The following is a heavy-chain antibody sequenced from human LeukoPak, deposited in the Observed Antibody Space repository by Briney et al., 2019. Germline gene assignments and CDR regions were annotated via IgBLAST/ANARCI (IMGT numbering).Heavy chain of an antibody. CDR1: GFTFSSYW. CDR2: IKQDGSEK. J-gene: IGHJ3*02. Sequence: GGSLRLSCAASGFTFSSYWMSWVRQAPGKGLEWVANIKQDGSEKYYVDSVKGRFTISRGNAKNSLYLQMNSLRAEDTAVYYCAREWQLVKGDAFDIWGQGTMVTVSS. V-gene: IGHV3-7*01. CDR3: AREWQLVKGDAFDI. D-gene: IGHD6-13*01.